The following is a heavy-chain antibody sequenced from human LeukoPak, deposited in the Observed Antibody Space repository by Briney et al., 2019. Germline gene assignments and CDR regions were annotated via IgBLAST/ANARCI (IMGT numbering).Heavy chain of an antibody. Sequence: GGSLRLSCAASGFTVSSNYMSWVRQAPGKGLEWVSVIYSGGSTYYADSVKGRFTISRDNSKNTLYLQMNSLRAEDTAVYYCARDGVYSSSPFDYWGQGTLVTVSS. D-gene: IGHD6-6*01. CDR1: GFTVSSNY. V-gene: IGHV3-53*01. CDR3: ARDGVYSSSPFDY. CDR2: IYSGGST. J-gene: IGHJ4*02.